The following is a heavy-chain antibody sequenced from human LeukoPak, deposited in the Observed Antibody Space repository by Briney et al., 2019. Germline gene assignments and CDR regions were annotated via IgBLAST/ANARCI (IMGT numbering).Heavy chain of an antibody. Sequence: AGSLRLSCAASGFTFDNYAMHWVRQAPGKGLEWVSGISWNGGSTGYAESVKGRFTISRDNAKNSLYLQMNSLRAEDTALYYCAKGLRSNRAVAGTDYWGQGTLVTVSS. J-gene: IGHJ4*02. V-gene: IGHV3-9*01. CDR1: GFTFDNYA. D-gene: IGHD6-19*01. CDR2: ISWNGGST. CDR3: AKGLRSNRAVAGTDY.